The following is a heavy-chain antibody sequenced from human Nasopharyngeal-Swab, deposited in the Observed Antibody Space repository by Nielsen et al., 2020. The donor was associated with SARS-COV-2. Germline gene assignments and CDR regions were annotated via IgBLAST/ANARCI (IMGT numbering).Heavy chain of an antibody. D-gene: IGHD3-10*01. J-gene: IGHJ3*02. V-gene: IGHV1-46*01. Sequence: ASVKVSCKASGYTFTSYYMHWVRQAPGQGLEWMGIINPSGGNTSYAQKFQGRVTMTRDTSTSTVYMELSSLRSEDTAVYYCARAETYGSGSYYGRSDAFDIWGQGTMVTVSS. CDR1: GYTFTSYY. CDR3: ARAETYGSGSYYGRSDAFDI. CDR2: INPSGGNT.